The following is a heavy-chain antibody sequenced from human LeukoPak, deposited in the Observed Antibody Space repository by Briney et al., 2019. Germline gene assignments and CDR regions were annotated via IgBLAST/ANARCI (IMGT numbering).Heavy chain of an antibody. CDR1: GFTFSSYE. V-gene: IGHV3-48*03. CDR3: ARTYYSNSPFDY. CDR2: IGGSGSTI. Sequence: PGGSLRLSCAASGFTFSSYEMNWVRQAPGKWLEWVSFIGGSGSTIYYADSVKGRFTISRDNSKDTLYLQMNSLRAEDTAVYYCARTYYSNSPFDYWGQGTLVTVSS. J-gene: IGHJ4*02. D-gene: IGHD3-10*01.